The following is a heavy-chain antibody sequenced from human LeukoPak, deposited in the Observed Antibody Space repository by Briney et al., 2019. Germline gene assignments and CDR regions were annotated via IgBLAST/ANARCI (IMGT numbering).Heavy chain of an antibody. CDR1: GFTFSSYA. D-gene: IGHD3-22*01. CDR2: ISGSGGST. V-gene: IGHV3-23*01. CDR3: AKSDDSSGYYNGIVY. Sequence: GGSLRLSCAASGFTFSSYAMSWVRQAPGKGLEWVSAISGSGGSTYYADSVKGRFTISRDNSKNTLYLQMNSLRAEDTAVYYCAKSDDSSGYYNGIVYWGQGTLVTVSS. J-gene: IGHJ4*02.